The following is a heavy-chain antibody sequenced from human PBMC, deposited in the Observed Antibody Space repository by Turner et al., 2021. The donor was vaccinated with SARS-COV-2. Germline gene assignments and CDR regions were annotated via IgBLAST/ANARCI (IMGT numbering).Heavy chain of an antibody. D-gene: IGHD3-22*01. Sequence: EVQLVESGGGLVQPGGSLRLSCAASGFTFTNHWIGWVRQAPGEGLEWVSIISQDGSQTNYVDSLRGRFTISRDNAKQSLYLQMNSLRADDTAVYYCARDSGYYRFDFWGQGTLVTVSS. J-gene: IGHJ4*02. CDR2: ISQDGSQT. V-gene: IGHV3-7*03. CDR3: ARDSGYYRFDF. CDR1: GFTFTNHW.